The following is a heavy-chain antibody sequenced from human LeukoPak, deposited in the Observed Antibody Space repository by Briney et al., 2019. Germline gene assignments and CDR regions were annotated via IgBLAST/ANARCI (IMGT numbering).Heavy chain of an antibody. J-gene: IGHJ4*02. D-gene: IGHD3-9*01. V-gene: IGHV3-7*05. Sequence: GGSLRLSCAASGFTFSRYWMSWVRQAPGKGLEWVANIKQDGSEKYYVGSVKGRFTISRDNAKNSLHLQMNSLGADDTAVYYCARELFLITGYYDYWGQGTLVTVSS. CDR1: GFTFSRYW. CDR2: IKQDGSEK. CDR3: ARELFLITGYYDY.